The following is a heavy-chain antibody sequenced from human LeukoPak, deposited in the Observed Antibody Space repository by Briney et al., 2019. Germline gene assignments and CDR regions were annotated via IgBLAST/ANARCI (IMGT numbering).Heavy chain of an antibody. J-gene: IGHJ4*02. CDR2: IYYSGST. CDR1: GGSISSHY. V-gene: IGHV4-59*11. Sequence: SETLSLTCTVSGGSISSHYWSWIQQPPGKGLEWIGYIYYSGSTNYNPSLKSRVTISVDTSKNQFSLKLSSVTAADTAVYYCAREKSGWELREYYFDYWGQGTLVTVSS. CDR3: AREKSGWELREYYFDY. D-gene: IGHD1-26*01.